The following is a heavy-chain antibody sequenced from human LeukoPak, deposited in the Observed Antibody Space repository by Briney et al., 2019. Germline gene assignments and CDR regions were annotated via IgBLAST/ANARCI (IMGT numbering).Heavy chain of an antibody. V-gene: IGHV4-34*01. D-gene: IGHD3-10*01. CDR1: GGSFSGYY. CDR3: ARVGYGSGSYYNVHFDY. Sequence: PSETLSLTCAVYGGSFSGYYWSWIRQPPGKGLEWIGEINHSGSTNYNPSLKSRVTISVDTSKNQFSLKLSSVTAADTAVYYCARVGYGSGSYYNVHFDYWGQGTLVTVSS. J-gene: IGHJ4*02. CDR2: INHSGST.